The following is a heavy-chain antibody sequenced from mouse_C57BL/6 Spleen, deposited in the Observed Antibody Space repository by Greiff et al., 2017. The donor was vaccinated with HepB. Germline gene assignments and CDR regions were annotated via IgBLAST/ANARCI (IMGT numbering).Heavy chain of an antibody. Sequence: EVQLQESGGGLVKPGGSLKLSCAASGFTFSDYGMHWVRQAPEKGLEWVAYISSGSSTIYYADTVKGRFTISRDNAKNTLFLQMTSLRSEDTAMYYCANYYGSRGAMDYWGQGTSVTVSS. CDR3: ANYYGSRGAMDY. D-gene: IGHD1-1*01. CDR1: GFTFSDYG. J-gene: IGHJ4*01. V-gene: IGHV5-17*01. CDR2: ISSGSSTI.